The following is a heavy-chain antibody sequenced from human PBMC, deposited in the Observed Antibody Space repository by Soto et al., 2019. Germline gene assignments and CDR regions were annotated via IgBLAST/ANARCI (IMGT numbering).Heavy chain of an antibody. CDR2: VHESGST. D-gene: IGHD1-20*01. CDR3: GRGTRALITSFFAY. V-gene: IGHV4-59*03. J-gene: IGHJ4*02. Sequence: SETLSLTCSVSGDAISNYYWSWIRQTPGRGLEWIGCVHESGSTDYNRSLRGRVIISLHTSKSQFSLSLRSATAADTATYYCGRGTRALITSFFAYWGQGIPVTVSS. CDR1: GDAISNYY.